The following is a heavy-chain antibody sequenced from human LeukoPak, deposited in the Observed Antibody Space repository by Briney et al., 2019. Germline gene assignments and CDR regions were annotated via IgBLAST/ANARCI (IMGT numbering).Heavy chain of an antibody. D-gene: IGHD3-9*01. CDR3: ARELRYFDWLAENHYFDY. CDR1: GYTFTGYY. Sequence: GASVKVSCKASGYTFTGYYMHWVRQVPGQGLEWLGWIDPNSGGTNYAQKFQGRVTMTRDTPISTAYMELSRLRSDDTAVYYCARELRYFDWLAENHYFDYWGQGTLVTVSS. J-gene: IGHJ4*02. V-gene: IGHV1-2*02. CDR2: IDPNSGGT.